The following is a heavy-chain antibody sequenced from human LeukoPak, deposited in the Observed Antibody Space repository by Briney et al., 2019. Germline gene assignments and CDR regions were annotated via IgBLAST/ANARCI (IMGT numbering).Heavy chain of an antibody. D-gene: IGHD3-10*01. CDR2: ISYDGSNK. CDR3: ARAGWLRDYYYMDV. Sequence: GGSLRLSCAASGFTFSSYAMHWVRQAPGKGLEWVAVISYDGSNKYYADSVKGRFTISRDNSKNTLYLQMNSLRAEDTAVYYCARAGWLRDYYYMDVWGKGTTVTVSS. CDR1: GFTFSSYA. V-gene: IGHV3-30*04. J-gene: IGHJ6*03.